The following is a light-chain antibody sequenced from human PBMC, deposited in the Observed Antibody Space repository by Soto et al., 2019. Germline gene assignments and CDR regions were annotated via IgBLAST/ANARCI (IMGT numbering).Light chain of an antibody. CDR1: QNVYNN. J-gene: IGKJ4*01. CDR3: QQCRNWPLT. V-gene: IGKV3-15*01. CDR2: DAS. Sequence: IVMTHSPATLSVSPQDNTTLSCKASQNVYNNLAWYQQRPGQPPRLLIYDASTRATGISARFSGSGYGTEFTLTISSLQSEDFAVYFCQQCRNWPLTFGGGTKVDIK.